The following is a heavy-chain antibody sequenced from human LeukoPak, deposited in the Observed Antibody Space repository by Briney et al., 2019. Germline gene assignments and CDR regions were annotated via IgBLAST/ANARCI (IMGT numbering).Heavy chain of an antibody. D-gene: IGHD5-24*01. CDR3: AREEVVDGYKFLDY. CDR1: GDSISSYY. J-gene: IGHJ4*02. CDR2: IYYSGST. Sequence: SETLSLTCTVSGDSISSYYWSWIRQPPGRGLEWIGYIYYSGSTNYNPSLKSRVTISVDTSKNQFSLERSSVTAADTAVYYCAREEVVDGYKFLDYWGQGTLVTVSS. V-gene: IGHV4-59*01.